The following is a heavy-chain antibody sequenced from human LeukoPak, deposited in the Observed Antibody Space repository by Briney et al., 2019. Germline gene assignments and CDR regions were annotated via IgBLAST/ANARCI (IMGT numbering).Heavy chain of an antibody. CDR2: INSDGSTT. Sequence: PGGSLRLSCAASGFTFSSYWMHWVRQAPGKGLVWVSRINSDGSTTSYADSVKGRFTISRDNAKNTLYLQMNSLRAEHTAVYYCARGGGAWYFDLWGRGTLVTVSS. J-gene: IGHJ2*01. V-gene: IGHV3-74*01. CDR1: GFTFSSYW. CDR3: ARGGGAWYFDL. D-gene: IGHD3-16*01.